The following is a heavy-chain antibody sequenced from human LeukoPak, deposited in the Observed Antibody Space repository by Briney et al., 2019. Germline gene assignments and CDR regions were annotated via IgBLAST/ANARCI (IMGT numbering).Heavy chain of an antibody. Sequence: GGSLRLSCAASGFTVSSNYMSWVRQAPGKGLEWVSSISGSGSSTYYADSVKGRFTISRDNSKNTLYLQMNSLRAEDTAVYYCATPQVTGTRQAVYYWGQGTLVTVSS. CDR1: GFTVSSNY. D-gene: IGHD2-21*02. CDR2: ISGSGSST. V-gene: IGHV3-23*01. CDR3: ATPQVTGTRQAVYY. J-gene: IGHJ4*02.